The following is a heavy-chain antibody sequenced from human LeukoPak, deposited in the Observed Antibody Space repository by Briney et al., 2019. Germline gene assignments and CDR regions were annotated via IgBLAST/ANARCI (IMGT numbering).Heavy chain of an antibody. CDR1: GFTFSSYA. D-gene: IGHD6-6*01. J-gene: IGHJ4*02. V-gene: IGHV3-7*01. CDR2: INQDGSQR. CDR3: ARTDSSSSGYFDY. Sequence: GGSLRLSCAPSGFTFSSYAMSWVRQAPGKGLEWVANINQDGSQRRYVDSVKGRFTVSRDNAKNSLYLQMNSLGVEDTAIYFCARTDSSSSGYFDYWGQGTLVTVSS.